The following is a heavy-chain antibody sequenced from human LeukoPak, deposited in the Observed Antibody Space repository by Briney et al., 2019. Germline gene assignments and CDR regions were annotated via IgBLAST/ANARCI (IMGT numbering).Heavy chain of an antibody. CDR1: GFTFSSYE. D-gene: IGHD1-26*01. CDR3: ARVLVGAPAYYGMDV. CDR2: ISSSSSYI. V-gene: IGHV3-21*01. J-gene: IGHJ6*02. Sequence: GGSLRLSCAASGFTFSSYEMNWVRQAPGKGLEWVSSISSSSSYIYYADSVKGRFTISRDNAKNTLYLQMNSLRAEDTAVYYCARVLVGAPAYYGMDVWGQGTTVTVSS.